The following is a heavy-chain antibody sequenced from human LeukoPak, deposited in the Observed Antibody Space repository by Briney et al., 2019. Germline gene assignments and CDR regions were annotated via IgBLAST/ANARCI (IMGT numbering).Heavy chain of an antibody. J-gene: IGHJ4*02. D-gene: IGHD3-3*01. CDR1: GFTFSSYG. Sequence: PGGSLRLSCAASGFTFSSYGMHWVRQAPGKGLEWVAVISYDGSNKYYADSVKGRFTISRDNSKNTLYLQMNSLRAEDTAVYYCAKGFWSGYALFDYWAREPWSPSPQ. CDR2: ISYDGSNK. CDR3: AKGFWSGYALFDY. V-gene: IGHV3-30*18.